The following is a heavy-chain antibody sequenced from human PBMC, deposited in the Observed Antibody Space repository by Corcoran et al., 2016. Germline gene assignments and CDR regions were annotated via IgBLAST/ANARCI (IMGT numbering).Heavy chain of an antibody. CDR3: AKERVADTGYGFEM. CDR2: ISYDGSKK. CDR1: GFTFSRYA. J-gene: IGHJ3*02. Sequence: QVQLVESGGGVVQPGRSLRLSCPAYGFTFSRYAMHWVRQAPGKGLEWVAVISYDGSKKYYADSVKGRFTISRDNSKNKLYVQMNSLRAEDTAVYYCAKERVADTGYGFEMWGQGTMVTVSS. V-gene: IGHV3-30*18. D-gene: IGHD6-19*01.